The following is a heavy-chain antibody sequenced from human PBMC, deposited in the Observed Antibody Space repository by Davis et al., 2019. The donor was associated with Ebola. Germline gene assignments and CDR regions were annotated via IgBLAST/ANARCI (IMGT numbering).Heavy chain of an antibody. Sequence: SVKVSCKASGGTFSSYAISWVRQAPGQGLEWMGGIIPIFGTANYAQKFQGRVTITADKSTSTAYMELSSLRSEDTAVYYCARDDSSGYPDLDYWGQGTLVTVSS. D-gene: IGHD3-22*01. CDR1: GGTFSSYA. CDR2: IIPIFGTA. CDR3: ARDDSSGYPDLDY. V-gene: IGHV1-69*06. J-gene: IGHJ4*02.